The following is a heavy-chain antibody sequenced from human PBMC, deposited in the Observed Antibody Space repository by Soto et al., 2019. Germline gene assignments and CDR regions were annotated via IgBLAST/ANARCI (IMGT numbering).Heavy chain of an antibody. Sequence: PGPGLEWMGGIIPIFGTANYAQKFQGRVTITADESTSTAYMELSSLRSEDTAVYYCARSQNGWYSGWFDPWGQGTLVTVSS. V-gene: IGHV1-69*01. CDR3: ARSQNGWYSGWFDP. CDR2: IIPIFGTA. J-gene: IGHJ5*02. D-gene: IGHD6-19*01.